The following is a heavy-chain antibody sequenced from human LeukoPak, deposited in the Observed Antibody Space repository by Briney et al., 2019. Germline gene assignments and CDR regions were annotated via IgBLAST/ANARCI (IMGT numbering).Heavy chain of an antibody. CDR1: GFTFSNAW. Sequence: GGSLRLSCAASGFTFSNAWMSWVRQAPGKGLEWVGRIKSKTDGGTTDYAAPVKGRFTISRDDSKNTLYLQMNSLKTEDTAVYYCTTVFSSGWYGVRDYWGQRTLVTVSS. D-gene: IGHD6-19*01. CDR2: IKSKTDGGTT. V-gene: IGHV3-15*01. CDR3: TTVFSSGWYGVRDY. J-gene: IGHJ4*02.